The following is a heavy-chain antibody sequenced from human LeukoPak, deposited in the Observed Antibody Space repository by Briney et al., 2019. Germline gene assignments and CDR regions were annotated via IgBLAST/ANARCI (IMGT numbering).Heavy chain of an antibody. CDR2: INSDGSST. V-gene: IGHV3-74*01. CDR3: ARDGGYDDAFDI. D-gene: IGHD5-12*01. Sequence: GGSLRLSCAASGFTFSSYWMHWVRQAPGKGLVWVSRINSDGSSTSYADSVKGRFTISRDNARNTLYLQMNSLRAEDTAVYYCARDGGYDDAFDIWGQGTMVTVSS. CDR1: GFTFSSYW. J-gene: IGHJ3*02.